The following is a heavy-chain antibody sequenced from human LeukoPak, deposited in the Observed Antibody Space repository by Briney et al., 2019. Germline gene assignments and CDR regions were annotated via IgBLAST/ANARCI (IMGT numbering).Heavy chain of an antibody. CDR3: ARAPLPSSGWPDYFDY. D-gene: IGHD6-19*01. CDR2: ISSSGSTI. Sequence: GGSLRLSCAASGFTFSDYYMSWIRQAPGKGLEWVSYISSSGSTIYYADSVKGRFTISRDNAKNSLYLQMNSLRAEDTAVYYCARAPLPSSGWPDYFDYWGQGTLVTVS. CDR1: GFTFSDYY. J-gene: IGHJ4*02. V-gene: IGHV3-11*04.